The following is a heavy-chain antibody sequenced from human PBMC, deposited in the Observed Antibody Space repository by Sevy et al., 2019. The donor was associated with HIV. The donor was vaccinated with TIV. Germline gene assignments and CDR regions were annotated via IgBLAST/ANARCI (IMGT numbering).Heavy chain of an antibody. Sequence: GGSLRLSCAASGFTFSDYYMSWIRQAPGKGLEWVSYISSSGSTIYYADSVKGRFTISRDNAKNSLYLQMNSLRAEDTAVYCCARSRTAFYYFDYWGQGTLVTVSS. CDR1: GFTFSDYY. CDR3: ARSRTAFYYFDY. V-gene: IGHV3-11*01. D-gene: IGHD4-17*01. CDR2: ISSSGSTI. J-gene: IGHJ4*02.